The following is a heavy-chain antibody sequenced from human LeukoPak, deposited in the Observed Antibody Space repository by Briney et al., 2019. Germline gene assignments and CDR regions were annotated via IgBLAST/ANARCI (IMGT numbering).Heavy chain of an antibody. J-gene: IGHJ4*02. V-gene: IGHV1-46*01. CDR1: GYTFTNYH. D-gene: IGHD6-19*01. CDR3: ASYLSGWPMKY. CDR2: INPSGGST. Sequence: GASVKVSSEASGYTFTNYHMHWVRQAPGQGLEWMGIINPSGGSTTYAQKFQGRVTMTRDMSTSTVYMELSSLRSEDTAVYYCASYLSGWPMKYWGQGTLVTVSS.